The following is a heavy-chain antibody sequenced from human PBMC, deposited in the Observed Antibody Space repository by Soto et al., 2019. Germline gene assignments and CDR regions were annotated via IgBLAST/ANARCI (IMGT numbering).Heavy chain of an antibody. CDR2: IYYSGST. D-gene: IGHD3-9*01. J-gene: IGHJ3*02. CDR3: ARLYPFYDLLTGSQLYAFDI. V-gene: IGHV4-59*01. Sequence: QVHLQESGPGLVKPSETLSLTCTVSGDSISSSYWNWIRQAPGKGLEWIGYIYYSGSTNFSPSLTSRVTISIDTSKEQFSLKLSSVTAADTAVYYCARLYPFYDLLTGSQLYAFDIWGQGTMVTVSS. CDR1: GDSISSSY.